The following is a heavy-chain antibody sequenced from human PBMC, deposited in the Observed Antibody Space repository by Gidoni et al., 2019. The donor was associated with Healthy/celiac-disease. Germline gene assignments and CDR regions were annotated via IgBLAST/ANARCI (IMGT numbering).Heavy chain of an antibody. J-gene: IGHJ4*02. CDR1: GSSVSRYIAP. Sequence: QVQLQQSGPGLLKLSQTPSLTCAISGSSVSRYIAPRNWIRRSPSRGLEWLGRTYYRSKWYNDYAVSVKSRITINPDTSKNQFSMQLNAVTPEDTAVYYCAREGYSSGWYPTYYFDYWGQGTLVTVSS. CDR2: TYYRSKWYN. CDR3: AREGYSSGWYPTYYFDY. D-gene: IGHD6-19*01. V-gene: IGHV6-1*01.